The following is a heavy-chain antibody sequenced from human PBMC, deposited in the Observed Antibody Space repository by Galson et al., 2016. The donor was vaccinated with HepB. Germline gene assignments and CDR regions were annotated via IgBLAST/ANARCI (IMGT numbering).Heavy chain of an antibody. CDR3: VRRTLQPSFDY. CDR1: GDSISIRGYY. Sequence: SETLSLTCTVSGDSISIRGYYWAWIRQPPGKGLEWIGSIYYSGNTYNNPSLKTRVSMSVDTSKNHFSLELSSVTAADTAVYYCVRRTLQPSFDYWGQGTPVSVSS. V-gene: IGHV4-39*02. J-gene: IGHJ4*02. D-gene: IGHD1-14*01. CDR2: IYYSGNT.